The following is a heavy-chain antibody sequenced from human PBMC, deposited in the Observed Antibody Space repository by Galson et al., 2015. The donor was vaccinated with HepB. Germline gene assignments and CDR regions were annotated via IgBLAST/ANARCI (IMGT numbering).Heavy chain of an antibody. CDR2: ISSSSSTI. J-gene: IGHJ4*02. D-gene: IGHD6-19*01. Sequence: SLRLSCAASGFTFSSYSMNWVRQAPGKGLEWVSYISSSSSTIYYADSVKGRFTISRDNAKNSLYLQMNSLRAEDTAVYYCARDPSSRPGGIAVAVHFDYWGQETLVTVSS. CDR3: ARDPSSRPGGIAVAVHFDY. V-gene: IGHV3-48*01. CDR1: GFTFSSYS.